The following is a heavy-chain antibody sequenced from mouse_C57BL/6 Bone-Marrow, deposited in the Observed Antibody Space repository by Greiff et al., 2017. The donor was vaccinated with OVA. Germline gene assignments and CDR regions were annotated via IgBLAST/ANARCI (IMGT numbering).Heavy chain of an antibody. CDR2: IHPSDSDT. CDR3: AIEVTTVVAPHYYAMDY. V-gene: IGHV1-74*01. Sequence: QVQLQQPGAELVKPGASVKVSCKASGYTFTSYWMHWVKQRPGQGLEWIGRIHPSDSDTNYNQKFKGKATLTVDKSSSTAYMQLSSLTSEDSAVYYCAIEVTTVVAPHYYAMDYWGQGTSVTVSS. J-gene: IGHJ4*01. D-gene: IGHD1-1*01. CDR1: GYTFTSYW.